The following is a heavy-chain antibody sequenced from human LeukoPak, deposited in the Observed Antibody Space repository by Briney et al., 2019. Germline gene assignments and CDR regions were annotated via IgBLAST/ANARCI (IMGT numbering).Heavy chain of an antibody. J-gene: IGHJ4*02. Sequence: SETLSRTCTVSGGSISSYYWSWIRQPPGKGLEWIGYIYYSGSTNYNPSLKSRVTISVDTSKNQFSLKLSSVTAADTAVYYCAIGSDSSGGDYWGQGTLVTVSS. CDR3: AIGSDSSGGDY. V-gene: IGHV4-59*01. CDR2: IYYSGST. CDR1: GGSISSYY. D-gene: IGHD6-19*01.